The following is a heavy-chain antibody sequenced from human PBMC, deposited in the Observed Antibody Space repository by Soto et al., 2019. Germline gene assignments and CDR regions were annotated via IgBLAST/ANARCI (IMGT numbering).Heavy chain of an antibody. CDR3: AKAGYSSSDYYYGMDV. D-gene: IGHD6-6*01. J-gene: IGHJ6*02. CDR2: ISGSGGST. V-gene: IGHV3-23*01. CDR1: GFTFSSYA. Sequence: PGGSLRLSCAASGFTFSSYAMSWVRQAPGKGLEWVSAISGSGGSTYYADSVKGRFTISGDNSKNTLYLQMNSLRAEDTAVYYCAKAGYSSSDYYYGMDVWGQGTTVTVSS.